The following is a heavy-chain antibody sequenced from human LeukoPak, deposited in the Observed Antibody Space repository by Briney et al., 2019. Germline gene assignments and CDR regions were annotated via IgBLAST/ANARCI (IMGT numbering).Heavy chain of an antibody. CDR1: GYSISSGYY. CDR3: ARLPYHCSSSSCNPTGPDY. J-gene: IGHJ4*02. D-gene: IGHD2-2*01. Sequence: NSSETLSLTCAVSGYSISSGYYWGWIRQPPGKGLEWIGNIYHSGSTYYNPSLKSRVTISVDTSKNLFSLKLSSVTAADTAVYYCARLPYHCSSSSCNPTGPDYWGQGTLVTVSS. CDR2: IYHSGST. V-gene: IGHV4-38-2*01.